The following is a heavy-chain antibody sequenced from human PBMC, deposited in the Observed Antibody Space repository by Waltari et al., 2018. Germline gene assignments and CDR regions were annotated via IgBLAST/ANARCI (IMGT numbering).Heavy chain of an antibody. CDR1: GFPFSSYS. CDR2: ISSSSSYI. Sequence: EVQLVESGGGLVKPGGSLRLSCAASGFPFSSYSMHWVRQAPGKGLEWVSSISSSSSYIYYADSVKGRFTISRDNAKNSLYLQMNSLRAEDTAVYYCARDGVAVAGSSVYWGQGTLVTVSS. J-gene: IGHJ4*02. V-gene: IGHV3-21*01. CDR3: ARDGVAVAGSSVY. D-gene: IGHD6-19*01.